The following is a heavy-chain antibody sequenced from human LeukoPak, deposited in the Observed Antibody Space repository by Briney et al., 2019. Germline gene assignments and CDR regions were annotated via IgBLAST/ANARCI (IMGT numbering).Heavy chain of an antibody. Sequence: GASVKVSCKASGYTFTNYGISWVRQAPGQGLEWMGWISGYNGNTNYAQKSQGRVTMTTDTSTSAAHMELRSLRSDDTAVYYCARDCGYQCLFDYWGQGTLVTVSS. D-gene: IGHD5-12*01. V-gene: IGHV1-18*01. CDR2: ISGYNGNT. CDR1: GYTFTNYG. J-gene: IGHJ4*02. CDR3: ARDCGYQCLFDY.